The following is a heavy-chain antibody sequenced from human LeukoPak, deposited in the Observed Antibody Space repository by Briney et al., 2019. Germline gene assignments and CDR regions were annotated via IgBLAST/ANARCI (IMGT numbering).Heavy chain of an antibody. V-gene: IGHV5-51*01. CDR2: IYPGDSDT. Sequence: PGESLKISCKCSGYSFTNYWIGWVRQMPGERLEWMGIIYPGDSDTSYSSSFQGQVIISADKSITTAYLQWSSLKASDTAMYYCARRGYCATTTCYRLFDYWGQGTLVTVSS. D-gene: IGHD2-2*01. J-gene: IGHJ4*02. CDR1: GYSFTNYW. CDR3: ARRGYCATTTCYRLFDY.